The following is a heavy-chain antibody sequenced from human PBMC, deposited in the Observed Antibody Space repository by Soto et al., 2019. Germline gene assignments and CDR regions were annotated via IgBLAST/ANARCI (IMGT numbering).Heavy chain of an antibody. CDR3: AREEVLLWFGDRPAEFDP. CDR2: ISYDGSNK. CDR1: GFTFSSYA. Sequence: VGSLRLCCAASGFTFSSYAMHWVRQAPGKGLEWVAVISYDGSNKYYADSVKGRFTISRDNSKNTLYLQMNSLRAEDTAVYYCAREEVLLWFGDRPAEFDPWGQGTLVTVSS. D-gene: IGHD3-10*01. V-gene: IGHV3-30-3*01. J-gene: IGHJ5*02.